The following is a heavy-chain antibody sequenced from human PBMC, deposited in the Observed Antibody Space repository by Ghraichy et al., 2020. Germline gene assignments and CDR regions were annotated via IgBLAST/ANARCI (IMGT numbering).Heavy chain of an antibody. CDR3: ARHVADSSWYSYYFDY. J-gene: IGHJ4*02. CDR1: GGSISRSSYY. V-gene: IGHV4-39*01. Sequence: ETLSLTCTVSGGSISRSSYYWGWIRQPPGKGLEWIGSIYYSGSTFRNPSLKSRVTISVDTSKNQFSLRLTSVTAADTAVYYCARHVADSSWYSYYFDYWGQGTLVTVSS. D-gene: IGHD3-22*01. CDR2: IYYSGST.